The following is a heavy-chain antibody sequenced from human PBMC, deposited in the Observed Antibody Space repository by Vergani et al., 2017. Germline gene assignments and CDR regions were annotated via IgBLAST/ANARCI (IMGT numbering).Heavy chain of an antibody. V-gene: IGHV3-9*01. D-gene: IGHD3-16*01. CDR2: IDRNYGVK. Sequence: EVQLLESGGGLVQPGGSLRLSCAASGFTFQAFAFHWVRQVSGRGLEWVSGIDRNYGVKNGNSFEGRFSISRDNAKKAVFLQMNNLRHEDTALYFCVKDNDYDADGPVDLWGRGTLVTVSS. CDR1: GFTFQAFA. CDR3: VKDNDYDADGPVDL. J-gene: IGHJ2*01.